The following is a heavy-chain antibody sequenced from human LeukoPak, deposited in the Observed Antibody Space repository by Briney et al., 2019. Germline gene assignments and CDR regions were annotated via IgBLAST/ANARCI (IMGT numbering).Heavy chain of an antibody. Sequence: SEALSLTCTVSGGSISSTNYYWGWIRQPPGKGLEWIGSIYYRGSTYYNPSLQSRVTISVDTSKNQFSLKLYSVTAADTAVYYCARHGFCSGGSCYSWGYYYYMDVWGKGTTVTISS. CDR1: GGSISSTNYY. J-gene: IGHJ6*03. CDR3: ARHGFCSGGSCYSWGYYYYMDV. V-gene: IGHV4-39*01. D-gene: IGHD2-15*01. CDR2: IYYRGST.